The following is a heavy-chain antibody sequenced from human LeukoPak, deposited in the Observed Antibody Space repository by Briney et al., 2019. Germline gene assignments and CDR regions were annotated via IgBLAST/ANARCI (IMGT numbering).Heavy chain of an antibody. J-gene: IGHJ4*02. CDR2: ISAYNGNT. CDR3: ARDRSYYDSSGYSY. V-gene: IGHV1-18*01. D-gene: IGHD3-22*01. CDR1: TYTFTNYG. Sequence: ASVKVSCKTSTYTFTNYGINWVRQAPGQGLEWMGWISAYNGNTNYAQKLQGRVTMTTDTSTSTAYMELRSLRSDDTAVYYCARDRSYYDSSGYSYWGQGTLVTVSS.